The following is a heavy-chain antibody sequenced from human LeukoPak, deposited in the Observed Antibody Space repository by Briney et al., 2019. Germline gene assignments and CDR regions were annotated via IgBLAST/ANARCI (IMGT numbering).Heavy chain of an antibody. J-gene: IGHJ4*02. CDR2: ISSSGTII. Sequence: GGSLRLSCAASGFTFSDYYMSWIRQAPGKGLEWLSYISSSGTIIYYADSVKGRFTISRDNAKNSLYLQMNSLRAEDTALYYCVKGETCGYSYGFDHWGQGTLVTVFS. CDR1: GFTFSDYY. CDR3: VKGETCGYSYGFDH. D-gene: IGHD5-18*01. V-gene: IGHV3-11*01.